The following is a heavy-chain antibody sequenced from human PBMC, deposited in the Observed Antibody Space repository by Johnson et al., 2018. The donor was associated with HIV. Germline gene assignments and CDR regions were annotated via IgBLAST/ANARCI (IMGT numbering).Heavy chain of an antibody. CDR1: GFTVSNNY. J-gene: IGHJ3*02. V-gene: IGHV3-74*03. Sequence: MPLVESGGGLIQPGGSLRLSCASSGFTVSNNYMTWVRQAPGKGLEWVSRIDTEGSGTTYADSVKGRFTISRDNAKNTVYLQMISLRAEDTAVYYCVRMTTTVSHHDGFDIGGQGTMVTVSS. D-gene: IGHD4-17*01. CDR2: IDTEGSGT. CDR3: VRMTTTVSHHDGFDI.